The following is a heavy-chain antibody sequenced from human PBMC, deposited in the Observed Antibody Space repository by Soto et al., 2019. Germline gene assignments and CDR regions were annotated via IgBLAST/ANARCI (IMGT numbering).Heavy chain of an antibody. Sequence: QLQLQESGPGLVKPSETLSLTCTVSGGSISRSSYYWGWIRQPPGKGLEWIGSIYYSGSTYYNPSLKSRVTISVDTSKNQFSLKLSSVTAADTAVYYCARVAVAGTNWFDPWGQGTLVTVSS. CDR1: GGSISRSSYY. J-gene: IGHJ5*02. CDR3: ARVAVAGTNWFDP. V-gene: IGHV4-39*01. CDR2: IYYSGST. D-gene: IGHD6-19*01.